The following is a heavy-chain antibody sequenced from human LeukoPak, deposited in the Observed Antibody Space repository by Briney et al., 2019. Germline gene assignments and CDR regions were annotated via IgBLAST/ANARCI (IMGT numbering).Heavy chain of an antibody. CDR3: ARGYSSGRSAVDY. CDR1: GFPVSSNY. CDR2: IYSGGST. J-gene: IGHJ4*02. Sequence: GGSLRLSCAASGFPVSSNYMSWVRQAPGKGLEWVSVIYSGGSTYYADSVKGRFTISRDNAQNSLYLQMNSLRAEDTAVYYCARGYSSGRSAVDYWGQGTLVTVSS. D-gene: IGHD6-19*01. V-gene: IGHV3-53*01.